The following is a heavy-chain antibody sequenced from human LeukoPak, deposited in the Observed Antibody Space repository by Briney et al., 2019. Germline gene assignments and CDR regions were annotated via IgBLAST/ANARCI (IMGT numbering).Heavy chain of an antibody. J-gene: IGHJ4*02. CDR2: IYYSGST. CDR1: GDSISSSSYY. CDR3: ARQVDYGGNSRSYYFDY. D-gene: IGHD4-23*01. V-gene: IGHV4-39*01. Sequence: PSETLSLTCTVSGDSISSSSYYWGWIRQPPGKGLEWIGSIYYSGSTYYNPSLKSRVTISVDTSKNQFSLKLSSVTAADTAVYYCARQVDYGGNSRSYYFDYWGQGTLVTVSS.